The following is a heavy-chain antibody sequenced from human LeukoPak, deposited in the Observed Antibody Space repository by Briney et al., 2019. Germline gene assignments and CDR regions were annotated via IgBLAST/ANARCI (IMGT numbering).Heavy chain of an antibody. J-gene: IGHJ4*02. CDR1: GFTFSDFY. Sequence: GGSLRLSCAASGFTFSDFYMSWLRQAPGKGLESVSYISGSSSNTNYADSVKGRFTISRDNAKNTLYLQMRSPRPTDTATYYYVNTCRQQLVPVYDYWGQGSLVTVSS. CDR2: ISGSSSNT. CDR3: VNTCRQQLVPVYDY. D-gene: IGHD6-13*01. V-gene: IGHV3-11*06.